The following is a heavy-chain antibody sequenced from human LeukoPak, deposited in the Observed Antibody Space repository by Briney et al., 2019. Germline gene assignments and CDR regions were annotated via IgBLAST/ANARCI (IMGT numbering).Heavy chain of an antibody. Sequence: PSETLSLTCTVSGGSISSYYWSWIRQPPGTGLEWIGYIYYSGSTNYNPSLKSRVTISVDTSKNQFSLKLSSVTAADTAVYYCARIAVAGTGLVYWGQGTLVTVSS. V-gene: IGHV4-59*12. CDR3: ARIAVAGTGLVY. CDR1: GGSISSYY. D-gene: IGHD6-19*01. CDR2: IYYSGST. J-gene: IGHJ4*02.